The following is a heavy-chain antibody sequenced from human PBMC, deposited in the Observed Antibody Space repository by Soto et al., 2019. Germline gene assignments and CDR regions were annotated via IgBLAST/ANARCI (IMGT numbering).Heavy chain of an antibody. Sequence: AVGSLRLSCAASGFTFSPHARHWVRQGPGKGLEWVALISYDGTNKYYADSVKGRFTISRDNSKNTLYLQMNSLRAEDTAVYYCARERNTGYDYSYYYGMDVWGQGTTVTVSS. J-gene: IGHJ6*02. CDR1: GFTFSPHA. V-gene: IGHV3-30-3*01. CDR2: ISYDGTNK. D-gene: IGHD5-18*01. CDR3: ARERNTGYDYSYYYGMDV.